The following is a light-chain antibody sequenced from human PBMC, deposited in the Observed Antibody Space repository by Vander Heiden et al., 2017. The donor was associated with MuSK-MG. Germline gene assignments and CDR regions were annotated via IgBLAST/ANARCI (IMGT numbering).Light chain of an antibody. Sequence: QSALTQPASVSGSPGQSITISCTGTSSYVGGFNYVSWSQRHPGKAPKLMIYDVSNRPSGVSNRFSGSKSGNTASLTISGLQAEDEADYYCSSYTSSSSLPYVFGTGTKVTVL. J-gene: IGLJ1*01. CDR3: SSYTSSSSLPYV. V-gene: IGLV2-14*03. CDR1: SSYVGGFNY. CDR2: DVS.